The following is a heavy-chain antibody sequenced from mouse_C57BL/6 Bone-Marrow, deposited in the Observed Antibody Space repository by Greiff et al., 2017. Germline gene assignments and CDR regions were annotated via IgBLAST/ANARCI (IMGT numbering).Heavy chain of an antibody. Sequence: QVQLQQSGAELVKPGASVKISCKASGYAFSSYWMNWVKQRPGKGLEWIGQIYPGDGDTNYNGKFTGKAKLTADKSSSTAYLQRSSLTSEDSAVYFCAREATVTPCYVDVWGTGTTVTVSS. CDR2: IYPGDGDT. J-gene: IGHJ1*03. CDR1: GYAFSSYW. D-gene: IGHD2-13*01. V-gene: IGHV1-80*01. CDR3: AREATVTPCYVDV.